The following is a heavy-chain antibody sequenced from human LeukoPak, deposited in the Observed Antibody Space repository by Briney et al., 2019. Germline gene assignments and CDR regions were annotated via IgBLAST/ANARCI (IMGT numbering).Heavy chain of an antibody. Sequence: GASVKVSCKASGGTFSSYAISWVRQAPGQGLEWMGRIIPILGIANYAQKFQGRVTITADKSTSTAYMELSSLRSEDTAVYYCARDRINWNDGRNDYWGQGTLVTVSS. J-gene: IGHJ4*02. D-gene: IGHD1-20*01. V-gene: IGHV1-69*04. CDR1: GGTFSSYA. CDR2: IIPILGIA. CDR3: ARDRINWNDGRNDY.